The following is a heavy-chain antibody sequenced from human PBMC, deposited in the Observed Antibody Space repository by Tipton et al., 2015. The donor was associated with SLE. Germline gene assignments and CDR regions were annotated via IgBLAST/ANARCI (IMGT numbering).Heavy chain of an antibody. V-gene: IGHV3-30*04. D-gene: IGHD6-13*01. Sequence: RSLRLSCAASGFTFSSYAMHWVRQAPGKGLEWVAVISYGGSNKYYADSVKGRFTTSRDSSKNTLYLQMNSLRAEDTAVYYCAGLAAAGTRYYYMDVWGKGTTVTVSS. CDR1: GFTFSSYA. CDR3: AGLAAAGTRYYYMDV. CDR2: ISYGGSNK. J-gene: IGHJ6*03.